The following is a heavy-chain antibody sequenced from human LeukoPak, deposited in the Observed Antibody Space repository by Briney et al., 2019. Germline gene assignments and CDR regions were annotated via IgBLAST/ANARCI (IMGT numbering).Heavy chain of an antibody. D-gene: IGHD3-22*01. CDR3: ARVGLHAYYDSSDLYFDY. Sequence: PGGSLRLSCAASGFAFSSYAMSWVRQAPGKGLEWVSGINWNGGSTGYADSVKGRFTISRDNAKNSLYLQMNSLRAEDTALYYCARVGLHAYYDSSDLYFDYWGQGTLVTVSS. J-gene: IGHJ4*02. CDR1: GFAFSSYA. CDR2: INWNGGST. V-gene: IGHV3-20*04.